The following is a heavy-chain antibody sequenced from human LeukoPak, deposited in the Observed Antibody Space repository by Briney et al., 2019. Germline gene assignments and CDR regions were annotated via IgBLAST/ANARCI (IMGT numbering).Heavy chain of an antibody. Sequence: GGSLRLSCAASGFTFSSYAMSWVRQAPGKGLEWVSAISGRGGSTYYADSVKGWFTISRDNSKNTLYLQMNSLRAEDTAVYYCANYYDSSGYYLGYFDYWGQGTLVTVSS. CDR3: ANYYDSSGYYLGYFDY. CDR1: GFTFSSYA. CDR2: ISGRGGST. J-gene: IGHJ4*02. V-gene: IGHV3-23*01. D-gene: IGHD3-22*01.